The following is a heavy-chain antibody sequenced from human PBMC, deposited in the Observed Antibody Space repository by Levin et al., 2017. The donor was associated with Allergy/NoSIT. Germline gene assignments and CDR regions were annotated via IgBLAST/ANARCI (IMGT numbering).Heavy chain of an antibody. D-gene: IGHD3-10*01. J-gene: IGHJ4*02. CDR3: ARGRATYYYGSGSSFFDY. CDR2: ISSNGGST. V-gene: IGHV3-64*01. Sequence: GESLKISCAASGFTFSSYAMHWVRQAPGKGLEYVSAISSNGGSTYYANSVKGRFTISRDNSKNTLYLQMGSLRAEDMAVYYCARGRATYYYGSGSSFFDYWGQGTLVTVSS. CDR1: GFTFSSYA.